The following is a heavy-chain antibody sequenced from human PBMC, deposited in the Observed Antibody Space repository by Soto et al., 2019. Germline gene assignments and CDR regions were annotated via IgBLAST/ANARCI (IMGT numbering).Heavy chain of an antibody. CDR2: IHYSGST. J-gene: IGHJ4*02. D-gene: IGHD6-13*01. CDR3: ARRLFSSTWPSYFDY. V-gene: IGHV4-39*01. Sequence: SETLSLTCTVSGGSISSNSYYWGWIRQPPGKGLEWIGCIHYSGSTYYNPSLRSRVTSSVDTSKNQFSLKVSSVTAADTAVYYCARRLFSSTWPSYFDYWGQGTLVTV. CDR1: GGSISSNSYY.